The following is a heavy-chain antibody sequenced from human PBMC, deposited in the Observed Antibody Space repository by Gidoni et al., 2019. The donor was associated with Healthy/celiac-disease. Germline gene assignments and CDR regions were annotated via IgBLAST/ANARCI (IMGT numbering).Heavy chain of an antibody. CDR2: IKQDGSEK. CDR1: GFTFSSYW. Sequence: EVQLVAPGGGLVQPGGSMRLSCAASGFTFSSYWVSWVRQAPGKGLEWVANIKQDGSEKYYVDSVKGRFTISRDNAKNSLYLQMNSLRAEDTAVYYCARVDSSGYYSWWDYWGQGTLVTVSS. CDR3: ARVDSSGYYSWWDY. V-gene: IGHV3-7*01. J-gene: IGHJ4*02. D-gene: IGHD3-22*01.